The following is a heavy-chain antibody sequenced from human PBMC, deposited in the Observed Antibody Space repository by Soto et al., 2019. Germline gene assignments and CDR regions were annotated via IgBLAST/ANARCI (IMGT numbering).Heavy chain of an antibody. CDR2: MNPNSGNT. Sequence: KCSCKASGYTFPSDVINWVRQATGQGLEWMGWMNPNSGNTGYAQKFQGRVTMTRNTSISTVYMELSSLRSEDTAVYYCATTEYSSSHYYYYGMDVWGQGTTVTVSS. CDR3: ATTEYSSSHYYYYGMDV. J-gene: IGHJ6*02. D-gene: IGHD6-6*01. V-gene: IGHV1-8*01. CDR1: GYTFPSDV.